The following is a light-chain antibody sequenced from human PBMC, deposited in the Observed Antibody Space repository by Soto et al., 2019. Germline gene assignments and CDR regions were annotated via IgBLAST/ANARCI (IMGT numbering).Light chain of an antibody. CDR2: TDN. V-gene: IGLV1-44*01. CDR3: ASWDDRLNGYV. Sequence: QSVLTQPPSASGTPGQRVTISCSGSNSNIRSNTVHWYQQLPGTAPKLLIHTDNKRPSGVPDRFSGSKSGTSASLAISGLQSEDEAEYYCASWDDRLNGYVFATGTKVTVL. CDR1: NSNIRSNT. J-gene: IGLJ1*01.